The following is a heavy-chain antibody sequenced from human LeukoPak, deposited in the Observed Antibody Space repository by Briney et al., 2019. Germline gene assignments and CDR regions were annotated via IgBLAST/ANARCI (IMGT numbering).Heavy chain of an antibody. CDR2: ISWDGGST. CDR3: AKDKVAVAGTGYYYYYGMDV. J-gene: IGHJ6*02. Sequence: GGSLRLSCAASGFTFDDYTMHWVRQAPGKGLEWVSLISWDGGSTYYADSVKGRFAISRDNSKNSLYLQMNSLRTEDTALYYCAKDKVAVAGTGYYYYYGMDVWGQGTTVTVSS. V-gene: IGHV3-43*01. CDR1: GFTFDDYT. D-gene: IGHD6-19*01.